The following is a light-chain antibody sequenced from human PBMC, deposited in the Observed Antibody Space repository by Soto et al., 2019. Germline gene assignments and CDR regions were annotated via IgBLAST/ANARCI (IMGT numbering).Light chain of an antibody. V-gene: IGLV4-60*03. CDR1: SGHSTDI. CDR2: LEGRGIY. J-gene: IGLJ2*01. Sequence: QPVLTQSSSASAFLGSSVKLTCTLTSGHSTDIIAWHQQQPGKAPRYLMKLEGRGIYNKGSGVPDRFSGSTSGADRYLTISNLQSEDEADYYCETWDKGELVFGGGTQLTVL. CDR3: ETWDKGELV.